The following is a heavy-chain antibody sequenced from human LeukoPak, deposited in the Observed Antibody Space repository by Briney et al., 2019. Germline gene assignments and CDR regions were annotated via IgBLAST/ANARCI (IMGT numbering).Heavy chain of an antibody. V-gene: IGHV4-39*01. J-gene: IGHJ4*02. CDR3: ARSSLGYVMLTGTPPRSFSYFDY. CDR1: GGSISSSSYY. Sequence: SETLSLTCTVSGGSISSSSYYWGWIRQPPGKGLGWNVSIYNSGSTYYNPSLRRRVTISVDTSKNQFSLNLSSVTAADTAVYYCARSSLGYVMLTGTPPRSFSYFDYWGQGTLVTVSS. D-gene: IGHD3-9*01. CDR2: IYNSGST.